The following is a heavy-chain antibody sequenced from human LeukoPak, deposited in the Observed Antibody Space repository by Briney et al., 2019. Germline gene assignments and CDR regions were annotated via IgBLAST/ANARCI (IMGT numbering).Heavy chain of an antibody. CDR2: FYSGGST. V-gene: IGHV4-4*07. D-gene: IGHD5-12*01. CDR1: GGSISSYY. J-gene: IGHJ4*02. Sequence: PSETLSLTCTVSGGSISSYYWSWIRQPAGKGLEWIGRFYSGGSTDYNPSLKSPVTMSVDTSKNQFSLKLSSVTAADTAVYYCARVYSGYDLPGSLANYYFDYWGQGALATVSS. CDR3: ARVYSGYDLPGSLANYYFDY.